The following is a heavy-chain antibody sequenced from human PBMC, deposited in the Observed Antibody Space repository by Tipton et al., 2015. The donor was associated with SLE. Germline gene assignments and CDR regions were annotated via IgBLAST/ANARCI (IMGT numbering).Heavy chain of an antibody. D-gene: IGHD3-9*01. CDR3: AKDTARYVYGMDV. Sequence: SLRLSCEASGFSFSNYGMHWVRQAPGKGLEWVAFIRYDGSNKFYADSVKGRFTISRDNSKNKVYVEMNSLRPEDTAVYYCAKDTARYVYGMDVWGQGTTVTVSS. V-gene: IGHV3-30*02. CDR1: GFSFSNYG. CDR2: IRYDGSNK. J-gene: IGHJ6*02.